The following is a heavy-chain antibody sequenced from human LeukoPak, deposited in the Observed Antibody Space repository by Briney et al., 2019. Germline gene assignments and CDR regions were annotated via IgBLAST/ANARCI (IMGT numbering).Heavy chain of an antibody. J-gene: IGHJ4*02. CDR2: LHYSGLT. Sequence: SETLSLTCTVSGVSISSYDWSWVRQPPGKGLECIGFLHYSGLTNYSPSLKSRVTISVDTSKKQFSWNLSSVTAADTAVYYCTRGVGTPLTTHFDYWGQGILVTVSS. D-gene: IGHD1-7*01. CDR1: GVSISSYD. CDR3: TRGVGTPLTTHFDY. V-gene: IGHV4-59*01.